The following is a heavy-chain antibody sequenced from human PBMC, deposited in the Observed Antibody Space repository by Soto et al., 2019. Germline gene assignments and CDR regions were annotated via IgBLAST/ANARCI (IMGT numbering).Heavy chain of an antibody. J-gene: IGHJ6*02. Sequence: SVKVSCKASGGTFSSYSISWVRQAPGQGLEWMGGIIPIFGTANYAQKFQGRVTITADESTSTAYMELSSLRSEDTAVYYCARSVRGQYYYYYYGMDVWGQGTTVTVSS. CDR3: ARSVRGQYYYYYYGMDV. D-gene: IGHD1-26*01. CDR1: GGTFSSYS. V-gene: IGHV1-69*13. CDR2: IIPIFGTA.